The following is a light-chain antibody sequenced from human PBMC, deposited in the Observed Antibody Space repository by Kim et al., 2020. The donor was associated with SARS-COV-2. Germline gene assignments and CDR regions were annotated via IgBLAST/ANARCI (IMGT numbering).Light chain of an antibody. CDR1: QSISAW. CDR2: KAS. V-gene: IGKV1-5*03. CDR3: QQYDTDST. J-gene: IGKJ4*02. Sequence: DIQMTQSPSTLSASVGDRVTITCRASQSISAWLAWYQQKPGKAPKLLIYKASNLQSGVPSRFSGSASGTEFTLTIDSLQPDDFATYDCQQYDTDSTFGGGTKVDIK.